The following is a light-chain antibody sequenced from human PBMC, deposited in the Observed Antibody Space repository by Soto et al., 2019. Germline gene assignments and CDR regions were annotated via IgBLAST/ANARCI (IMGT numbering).Light chain of an antibody. CDR3: QQYNRYLVS. J-gene: IGKJ2*01. CDR1: QSISIW. CDR2: KAS. V-gene: IGKV1-5*03. Sequence: DIQMTQSPSTLSASVGDRVTITCRASQSISIWLAWYQQKPGKAPKILIYKASSLESGVPSRFSGSGAGTEFTLTISSLHPDDFATYYCQQYNRYLVSFGQGTKLEIK.